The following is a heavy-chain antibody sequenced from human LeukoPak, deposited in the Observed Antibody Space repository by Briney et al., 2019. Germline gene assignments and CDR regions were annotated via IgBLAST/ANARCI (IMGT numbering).Heavy chain of an antibody. D-gene: IGHD6-19*01. Sequence: PGGSLRLSCSASGFNFNNYAMHWVRQAPGKGLDFVASINAYGNVTYYADSLKGRVTISRDNSKDTVWLQMDNLRGDDMGVYYCARGGRGGWCVRYWGRGILVSVSS. CDR2: INAYGNVT. CDR1: GFNFNNYA. J-gene: IGHJ4*01. CDR3: ARGGRGGWCVRY. V-gene: IGHV3-64*02.